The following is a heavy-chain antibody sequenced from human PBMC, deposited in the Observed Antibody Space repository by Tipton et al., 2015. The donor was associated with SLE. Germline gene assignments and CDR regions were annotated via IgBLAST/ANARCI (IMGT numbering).Heavy chain of an antibody. Sequence: TLSLTCTVSGGSITSSSYYWDWIRLPPGKGLEWIGSIYYDGDTYYNPSLKSRVTISVDTSKNLFSLKVTSVTAADTAVYYCVVCSPSSCAYFDYWGQGRLVTVSS. V-gene: IGHV4-39*07. CDR2: IYYDGDT. CDR1: GGSITSSSYY. D-gene: IGHD2-2*01. J-gene: IGHJ4*02. CDR3: VVCSPSSCAYFDY.